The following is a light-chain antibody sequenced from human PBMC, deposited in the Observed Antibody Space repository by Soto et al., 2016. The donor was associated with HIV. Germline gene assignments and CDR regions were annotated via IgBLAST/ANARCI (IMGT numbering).Light chain of an antibody. V-gene: IGLV3-21*03. J-gene: IGLJ2*01. CDR3: QVWDSSSDHVV. CDR2: DNT. Sequence: SYKLTQPPSVSVAPGKTARITCGGNNIGSKSVHWYQQKPGQAPVVVVYDNTDRPSGIPERFSGSSSGNTATLTISRVEAGDEADYYCQVWDSSSDHVVFGGGTKLTVL. CDR1: NIGSKS.